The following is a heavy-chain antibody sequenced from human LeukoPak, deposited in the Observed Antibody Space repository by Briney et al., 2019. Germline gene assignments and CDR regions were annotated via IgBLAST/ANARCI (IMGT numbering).Heavy chain of an antibody. D-gene: IGHD3-3*01. CDR2: ISSTTSYI. CDR3: ARNLLDYDFWSGYWVSDY. J-gene: IGHJ4*02. Sequence: GGSLRLSCAASGFTFSGYSMNWVRQAPGKGLEWVSSISSTTSYIYYADSVKGRFSISRDNAKNLLFLQMNSLRDEDTAVYYCARNLLDYDFWSGYWVSDYWGLGTLVTVSS. V-gene: IGHV3-21*01. CDR1: GFTFSGYS.